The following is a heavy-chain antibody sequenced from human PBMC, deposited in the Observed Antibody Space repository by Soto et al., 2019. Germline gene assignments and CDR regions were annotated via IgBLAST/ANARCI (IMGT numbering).Heavy chain of an antibody. CDR3: AKNYGDSSRWSYYFDY. J-gene: IGHJ4*02. Sequence: QVQLVESGGGVVQPGRSLRLSCAASGFTFSSYRMHWVRQAPGKGLEWVAVIPYDGSNKYYADSVKGRFTISRDNSSNTLYLQMNSLRAEDRAVYYCAKNYGDSSRWSYYFDYWGQGTLVTVSS. CDR2: IPYDGSNK. V-gene: IGHV3-30*18. CDR1: GFTFSSYR. D-gene: IGHD6-13*01.